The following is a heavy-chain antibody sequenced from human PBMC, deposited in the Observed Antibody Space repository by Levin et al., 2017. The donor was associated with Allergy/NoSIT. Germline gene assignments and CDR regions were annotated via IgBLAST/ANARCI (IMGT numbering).Heavy chain of an antibody. Sequence: ASVKVSCKASGYTFTGYYMHWVRQAPGQGLEWMGWINPNSGCTNYAQKFQGRVTMTRDTSISPAYMELSRLRSDDTAVYYCARPATETIYYYDSSGPADAFDIWGQGTMVTVSS. D-gene: IGHD3-22*01. J-gene: IGHJ3*02. CDR1: GYTFTGYY. V-gene: IGHV1-2*02. CDR2: INPNSGCT. CDR3: ARPATETIYYYDSSGPADAFDI.